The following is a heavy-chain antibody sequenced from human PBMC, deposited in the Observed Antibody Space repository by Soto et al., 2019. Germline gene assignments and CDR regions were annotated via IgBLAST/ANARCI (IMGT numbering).Heavy chain of an antibody. D-gene: IGHD2-2*01. J-gene: IGHJ6*02. V-gene: IGHV1-69*12. CDR3: ARHVPAAGYYYGMDV. CDR1: GGTFSSYA. CDR2: IIPIFGTA. Sequence: QVQLVQSGAEVKKPGCSVKVSCKASGGTFSSYAISWVRQDPGQGLEWMGGIIPIFGTANYAQKFQGRVTIPAHESTNPANKEVSSRRSEDTGVYYCARHVPAAGYYYGMDVWGQGNTVTVSS.